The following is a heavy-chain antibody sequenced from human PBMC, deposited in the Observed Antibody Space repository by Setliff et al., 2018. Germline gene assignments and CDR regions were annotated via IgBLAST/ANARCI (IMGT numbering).Heavy chain of an antibody. D-gene: IGHD2-15*01. CDR2: IYTSGST. CDR3: ASAAAGYCSGRSCYAKLYFDY. J-gene: IGHJ4*02. V-gene: IGHV4-61*09. Sequence: SETLSLTCTVSGGSINNGSYYWSWIRQPAGKGLEWIGHIYTSGSTNYNPSLKSRVTISVDTSKNQFSLKLSSVTGADAAVYYCASAAAGYCSGRSCYAKLYFDYWGQGTLVTVSS. CDR1: GGSINNGSYY.